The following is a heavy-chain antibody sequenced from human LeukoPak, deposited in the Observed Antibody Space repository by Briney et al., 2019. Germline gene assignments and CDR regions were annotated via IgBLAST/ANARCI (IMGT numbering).Heavy chain of an antibody. J-gene: IGHJ4*02. Sequence: SVKVSCKASGGTFSSYAISWVRQAPGQGLEWMGGIIPIFGTANYAQKFQGRVTITADESTSTAYMELSSLRSEDTAVYYCATGNLLRSIVATLNYWGQGTLVTVSS. D-gene: IGHD5-12*01. CDR2: IIPIFGTA. CDR1: GGTFSSYA. CDR3: ATGNLLRSIVATLNY. V-gene: IGHV1-69*13.